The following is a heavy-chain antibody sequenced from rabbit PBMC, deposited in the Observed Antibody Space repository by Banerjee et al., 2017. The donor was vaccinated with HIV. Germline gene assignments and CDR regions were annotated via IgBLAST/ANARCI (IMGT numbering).Heavy chain of an antibody. CDR2: INTSSGNT. D-gene: IGHD4-1*01. V-gene: IGHV1S45*01. Sequence: QEQLEESGGGLVKPEGSLTLTCKASGFTFSSYWMCWVRQAPGKGLEWIACINTSSGNTVYASWAKGRFTISKTSSTTVTLQMTSLTAADTATYFCARDLAGVIGWNFNLWGPGTLVTVS. J-gene: IGHJ4*01. CDR1: GFTFSSYW. CDR3: ARDLAGVIGWNFNL.